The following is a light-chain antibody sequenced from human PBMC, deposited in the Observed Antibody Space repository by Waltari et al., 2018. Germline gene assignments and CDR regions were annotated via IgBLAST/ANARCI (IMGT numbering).Light chain of an antibody. CDR2: RNH. CDR3: STWDDSLDIVL. CDR1: NSNIGSNS. V-gene: IGLV1-44*01. J-gene: IGLJ2*01. Sequence: QSVLTQPPSASGTAGERVAISCSGSNSNIGSNSVNWYQHLPGLAPKLLIYRNHRRPSGVPGRFSASTSGASASLAISGLLSEDEAIYYCSTWDDSLDIVLFGGGTKLTVL.